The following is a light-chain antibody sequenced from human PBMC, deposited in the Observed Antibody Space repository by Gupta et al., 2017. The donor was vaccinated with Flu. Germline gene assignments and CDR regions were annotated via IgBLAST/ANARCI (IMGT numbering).Light chain of an antibody. CDR2: GAT. J-gene: IGKJ4*02. CDR1: QSVSNF. Sequence: PSSLSASVGDRVTITCRASQSVSNFLNWYQQKPGKAPKLLVFGATTLQGAVPSTFSANGSGTDFTFTIDRLQPADFATYYCQQVDSTPQTFGRGTTVEIK. CDR3: QQVDSTPQT. V-gene: IGKV1-39*01.